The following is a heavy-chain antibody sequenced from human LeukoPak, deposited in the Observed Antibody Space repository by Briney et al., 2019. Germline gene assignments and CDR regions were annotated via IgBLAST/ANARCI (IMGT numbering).Heavy chain of an antibody. CDR3: AREDPQFPFYDY. J-gene: IGHJ4*02. CDR2: IKRDGSEK. D-gene: IGHD3-3*01. Sequence: PGGSLRLSCAASGFTFSSYWMTWVRQAPGKGLEWVANIKRDGSEKYYVDSVKGRFTISRDNAKNSLYLQMNSLRVEDTAVYYCAREDPQFPFYDYWGQGTLVTVSS. V-gene: IGHV3-7*03. CDR1: GFTFSSYW.